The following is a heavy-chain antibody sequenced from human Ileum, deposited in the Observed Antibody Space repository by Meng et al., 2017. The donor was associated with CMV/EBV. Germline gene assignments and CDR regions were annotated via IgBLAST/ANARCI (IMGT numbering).Heavy chain of an antibody. J-gene: IGHJ4*02. Sequence: GGSLRLSCAASGFTVSSNYMSWVRQAPGKGLEWVSVIYSGGSTYYADSVKGRFTISRDNSKNTLYLQMNSLRAEDTAVYYCAKDRAAAGNADYWGQGTLVTVSS. V-gene: IGHV3-66*01. CDR1: GFTVSSNY. CDR2: IYSGGST. CDR3: AKDRAAAGNADY. D-gene: IGHD6-13*01.